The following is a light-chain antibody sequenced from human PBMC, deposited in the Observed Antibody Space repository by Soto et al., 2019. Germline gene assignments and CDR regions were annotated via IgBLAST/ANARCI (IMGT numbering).Light chain of an antibody. CDR1: QSVTSS. V-gene: IGKV3-11*01. CDR2: DVS. J-gene: IGKJ4*01. Sequence: EIVLTQSPATLSLSPGDRATLSCRASQSVTSSLAWFQQKPGQAPRLLIYDVSRRATAIPARFSGSGSGTDFTLTSSSLEPDYFAVYYCQQRTTWPTFGGGTKVEIK. CDR3: QQRTTWPT.